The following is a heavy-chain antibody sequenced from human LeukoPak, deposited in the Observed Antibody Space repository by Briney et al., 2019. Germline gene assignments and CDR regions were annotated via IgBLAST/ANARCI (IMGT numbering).Heavy chain of an antibody. D-gene: IGHD3-9*01. CDR1: GFALSSHW. V-gene: IGHV3-23*01. J-gene: IGHJ4*02. CDR2: ISGSSGRP. Sequence: PGGSLRLSCAASGFALSSHWMTWVRQVPGKGLEWVSTISGSSGRPYYADSVRGRFTSSRDSSKNTLSLQMNSLRAEDTAVYYCAQASLRFFDWSPDSWGQGTLVTVSS. CDR3: AQASLRFFDWSPDS.